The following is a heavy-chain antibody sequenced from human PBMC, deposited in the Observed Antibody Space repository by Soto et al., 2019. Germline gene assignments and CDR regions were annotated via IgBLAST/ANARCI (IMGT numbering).Heavy chain of an antibody. V-gene: IGHV3-23*01. CDR1: GFTFSGYA. CDR3: AKPPYCGGDCYFFDS. J-gene: IGHJ4*02. D-gene: IGHD2-21*02. Sequence: PGGSLRLCCAASGFTFSGYAMSWVRQAPGKGLEWVSGISGSGVSTYYADSVKGRFTISRDNSKNTVDLQMNSLRADDTAAYFCAKPPYCGGDCYFFDSWGQGTLITVSS. CDR2: ISGSGVST.